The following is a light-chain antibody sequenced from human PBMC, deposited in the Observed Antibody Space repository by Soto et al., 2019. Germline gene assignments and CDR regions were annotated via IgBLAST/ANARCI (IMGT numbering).Light chain of an antibody. J-gene: IGLJ1*01. CDR2: EVS. Sequence: QSALTQPASVSRSPGKSVAISCTGTSSDVGAYNYVSWYQQHPGKAPKLRLSEVSNRPSGVSDRFFGAKSGNTASLTISGLQAEDEADYYCSSLTTSFTYVFGTGTTLTVL. CDR3: SSLTTSFTYV. CDR1: SSDVGAYNY. V-gene: IGLV2-14*01.